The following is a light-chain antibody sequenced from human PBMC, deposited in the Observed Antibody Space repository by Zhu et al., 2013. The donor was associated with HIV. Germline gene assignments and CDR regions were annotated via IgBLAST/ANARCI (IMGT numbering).Light chain of an antibody. Sequence: DFQMTQSPASLSGFVGDRVTITCRASQGISNHLAWYQQKPGKVPKLLIYAASTLQSGVPSRFTGSGSGTDFTLTISGLQPEDVATYYCQRYNSALWTFGQGTKVDIK. CDR1: QGISNH. J-gene: IGKJ1*01. CDR3: QRYNSALWT. V-gene: IGKV1-27*01. CDR2: AAS.